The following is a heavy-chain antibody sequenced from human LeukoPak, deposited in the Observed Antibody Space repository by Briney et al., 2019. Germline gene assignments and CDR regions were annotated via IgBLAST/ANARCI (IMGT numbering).Heavy chain of an antibody. D-gene: IGHD1-14*01. J-gene: IGHJ4*02. V-gene: IGHV3-23*01. CDR3: AKRNYYFDY. CDR2: ISGSGDNT. CDR1: GFTFSNYA. Sequence: PGGSLRLSCAASGFTFSNYAMSWVRQAPGKGLEWVSAISGSGDNTYYVDSVKGWFTISRDNSKNTLYLQMNSLRAEDTAVYYCAKRNYYFDYWGQGTLVTVSS.